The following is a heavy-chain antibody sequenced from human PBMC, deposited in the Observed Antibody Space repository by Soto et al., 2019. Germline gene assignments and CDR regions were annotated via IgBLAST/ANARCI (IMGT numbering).Heavy chain of an antibody. V-gene: IGHV1-18*01. Sequence: GASVKVSCKASGYTFTSYGISWVRQAPGQGLEWMGWISAYNGNTNYAQKLQGRVTMTTDTSTSTAYMELRSLRSDDTAVYYCAIYFDFWSGPTTYCYMYVWGKVNTVTVS. CDR3: AIYFDFWSGPTTYCYMYV. CDR1: GYTFTSYG. J-gene: IGHJ6*03. D-gene: IGHD3-3*01. CDR2: ISAYNGNT.